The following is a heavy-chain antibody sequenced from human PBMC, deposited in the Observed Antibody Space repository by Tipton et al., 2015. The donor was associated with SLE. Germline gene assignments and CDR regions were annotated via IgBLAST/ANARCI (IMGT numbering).Heavy chain of an antibody. J-gene: IGHJ4*02. D-gene: IGHD6-6*01. Sequence: QLVQSGAEVKKPGESLRISCKGSGYSFTSYWISWVRQMPGKGLEWMGRIDPSDSYTNYSPSFQGHVTISADKSISTAYLQWSSLKASDTAMYYCARDPSYSSSSQGVDYWGQGTLVTVSS. CDR1: GYSFTSYW. CDR2: IDPSDSYT. V-gene: IGHV5-10-1*01. CDR3: ARDPSYSSSSQGVDY.